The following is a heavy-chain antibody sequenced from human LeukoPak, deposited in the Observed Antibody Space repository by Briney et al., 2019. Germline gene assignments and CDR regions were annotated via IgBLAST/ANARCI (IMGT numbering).Heavy chain of an antibody. Sequence: PSETLSLTCTVSGGSISSYYWSWIRQPPGKGLEWIGYIYYSGSTNYNPSLKSRVTISVDTSKNQFSLKLSSVTAADTAVYYCARVHYGDYFNWFDPWGQGTLVAVSS. CDR3: ARVHYGDYFNWFDP. V-gene: IGHV4-59*01. CDR1: GGSISSYY. CDR2: IYYSGST. D-gene: IGHD4-17*01. J-gene: IGHJ5*02.